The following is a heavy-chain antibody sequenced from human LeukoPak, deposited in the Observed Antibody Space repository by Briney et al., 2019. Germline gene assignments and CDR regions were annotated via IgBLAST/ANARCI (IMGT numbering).Heavy chain of an antibody. Sequence: GESLKISCQASGYSFTNYWIGWVRQMPGKDLEWMGIFSPGDSDSRYSPSFRGQVTISADKSISTVYLQWSSLKASDTAMYYCARLASAWNFDYWGQGTLVTVSS. CDR2: FSPGDSDS. J-gene: IGHJ4*02. D-gene: IGHD6-19*01. V-gene: IGHV5-51*01. CDR1: GYSFTNYW. CDR3: ARLASAWNFDY.